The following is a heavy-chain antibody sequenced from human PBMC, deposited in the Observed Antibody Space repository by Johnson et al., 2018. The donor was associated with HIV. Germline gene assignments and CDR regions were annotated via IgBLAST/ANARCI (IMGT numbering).Heavy chain of an antibody. CDR1: GFTFSNAW. CDR2: IKSKTDGETT. D-gene: IGHD1-26*01. V-gene: IGHV3-15*01. J-gene: IGHJ3*02. Sequence: EVQLVESGGGLVKPGGSLRLSCAASGFTFSNAWMSWVRQAPGKGLEWVGRIKSKTDGETTDYAAPVKGRFSISRDDSKNTLYLQMNSLRAEDTAVYYCARDPSVPLVGTISWGAFDIWGQGTMVTVSS. CDR3: ARDPSVPLVGTISWGAFDI.